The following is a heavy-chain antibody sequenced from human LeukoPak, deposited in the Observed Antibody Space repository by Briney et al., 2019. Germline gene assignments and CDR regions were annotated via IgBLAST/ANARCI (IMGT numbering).Heavy chain of an antibody. CDR3: AKGGATVIDY. J-gene: IGHJ4*02. CDR1: GFTFSNYW. CDR2: INSDGSST. D-gene: IGHD4-17*01. V-gene: IGHV3-74*01. Sequence: TGGSLRLSCAASGFTFSNYWMHWVRQAPGKGLVWVSRINSDGSSTTSADSVKGRFTISRDNATNTLYLQMNSLRAEDTAVYYCAKGGATVIDYWGQGTLVTVSS.